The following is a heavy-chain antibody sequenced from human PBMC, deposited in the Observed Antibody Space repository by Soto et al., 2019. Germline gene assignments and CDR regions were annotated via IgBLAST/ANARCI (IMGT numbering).Heavy chain of an antibody. J-gene: IGHJ5*02. V-gene: IGHV4-34*01. CDR1: GGSFSGYY. Sequence: QVQLQQRGAGLLKPSETLSLTCAVYGGSFSGYYWSWIRQPPGKGLEGIGEINHSGSTNYNPSLKSRVTIAVDTSKNQFSLKLSSVTAADTAVYYCARRSASGPWGQGSLVAVSS. D-gene: IGHD3-10*01. CDR2: INHSGST. CDR3: ARRSASGP.